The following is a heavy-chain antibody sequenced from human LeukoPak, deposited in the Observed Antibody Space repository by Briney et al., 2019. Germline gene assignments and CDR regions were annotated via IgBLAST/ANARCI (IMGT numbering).Heavy chain of an antibody. V-gene: IGHV3-23*01. CDR3: AKVSNQNFLAYYFDY. CDR2: IVNGGGTT. CDR1: GFTSSSYA. J-gene: IGHJ4*02. Sequence: GGSLRLSCAASGFTSSSYAMSWVRQAPGKGLEWVSAIVNGGGTTYYADSVKGRFTISRDNSQNTLYLQINSLRAEDTALYYCAKVSNQNFLAYYFDYWGQGTLVTVSS. D-gene: IGHD1-14*01.